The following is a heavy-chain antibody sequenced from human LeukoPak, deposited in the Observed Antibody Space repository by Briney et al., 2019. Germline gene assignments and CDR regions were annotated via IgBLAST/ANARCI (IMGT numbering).Heavy chain of an antibody. J-gene: IGHJ3*02. V-gene: IGHV1-8*01. CDR2: MNPNSGNA. CDR1: GYTFTIYD. D-gene: IGHD2-15*01. Sequence: ASVKVSRKASGYTFTIYDINWVRQVPGQGLEWMGWMNPNSGNAGYAQMFQGRVTMTRDTSINTAYVELSSLRSEDTAVYYCAISRVVGAARFAFDIWGQGTMITVSS. CDR3: AISRVVGAARFAFDI.